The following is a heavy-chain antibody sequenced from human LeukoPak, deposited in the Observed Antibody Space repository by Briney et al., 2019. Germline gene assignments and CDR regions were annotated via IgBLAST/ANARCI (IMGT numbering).Heavy chain of an antibody. D-gene: IGHD3-3*01. CDR3: ARGYYDFWSGDYLYYFDY. V-gene: IGHV3-30-3*01. CDR2: ISYGGSNK. CDR1: GFTFSSYA. Sequence: GGSLRLSCAASGFTFSSYAMHWVRQAPGKGLEWVAVISYGGSNKYYADSVKGRFTISRDNSKNTLYLQMNSLRAEDTAVYYCARGYYDFWSGDYLYYFDYWGQGTLVTVSS. J-gene: IGHJ4*02.